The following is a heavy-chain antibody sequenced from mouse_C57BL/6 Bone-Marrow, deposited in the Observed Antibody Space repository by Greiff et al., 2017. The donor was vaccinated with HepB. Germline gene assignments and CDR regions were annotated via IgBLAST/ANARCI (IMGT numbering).Heavy chain of an antibody. CDR2: ISSGSSTI. CDR1: GFTFSDYG. CDR3: ARGYYGSSPYWYFDV. D-gene: IGHD1-1*01. V-gene: IGHV5-17*01. Sequence: EVQGVESGGGLVKPGGSLKLSCAASGFTFSDYGMHWVRQAPEKGLEWVAYISSGSSTIYYADTVKGRFPISRDNAKNTLFLQMTSLRSEDTAMYYCARGYYGSSPYWYFDVWGTGTTVTVSS. J-gene: IGHJ1*03.